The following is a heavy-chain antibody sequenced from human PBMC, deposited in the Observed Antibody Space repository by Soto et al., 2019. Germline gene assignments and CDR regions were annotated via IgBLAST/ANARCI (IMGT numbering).Heavy chain of an antibody. CDR3: AGGGGSSGVDY. CDR2: IIPIFGTA. D-gene: IGHD1-26*01. Sequence: QVQLVQSGAEVKKPGSSVKVSCKASGGTFSSYAISWVRQAPGQGLEWMGGIIPIFGTANYAQKFQGRVTITADKSRGTAYRELSSLRSEDRAVYSWAGGGGSSGVDYWGQGTLVTVSS. J-gene: IGHJ4*02. V-gene: IGHV1-69*06. CDR1: GGTFSSYA.